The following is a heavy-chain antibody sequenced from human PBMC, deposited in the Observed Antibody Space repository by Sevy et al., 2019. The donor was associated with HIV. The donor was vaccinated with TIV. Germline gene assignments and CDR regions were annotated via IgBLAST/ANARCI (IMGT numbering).Heavy chain of an antibody. CDR3: XXXXXXXXXXYDAFDI. Sequence: GGSLRLSCAASGFTFSSYWMHWVRQAPGKGLVWVSRINSDGSSTSYADSVKGRFTISRDNAKNTLYLQMNSLRAEDXXXXXXXXXXXXXXXXYDAFDIWGQGTMVTVSS. V-gene: IGHV3-74*01. CDR2: INSDGSST. J-gene: IGHJ3*02. CDR1: GFTFSSYW.